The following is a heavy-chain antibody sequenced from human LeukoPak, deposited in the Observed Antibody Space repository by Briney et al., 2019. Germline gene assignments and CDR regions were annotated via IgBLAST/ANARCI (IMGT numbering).Heavy chain of an antibody. CDR1: GFTFSDYN. V-gene: IGHV3-48*01. CDR2: IGTNSVTV. Sequence: GGSLRLSCAASGFTFSDYNMYWVRQAPGKGLECVSFIGTNSVTVHNADSVEGRFTISRDNARNSLYLYMNSLRAEDTAVYYCANCFLEWLHEYYFDYWGQGTLVTVSS. J-gene: IGHJ4*02. CDR3: ANCFLEWLHEYYFDY. D-gene: IGHD3-3*01.